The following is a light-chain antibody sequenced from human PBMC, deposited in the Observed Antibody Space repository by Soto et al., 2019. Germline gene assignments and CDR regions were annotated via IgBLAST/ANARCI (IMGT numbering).Light chain of an antibody. J-gene: IGKJ4*01. CDR3: QQYGSSPLT. CDR2: GAS. V-gene: IGKV3-20*01. CDR1: QGVASTY. Sequence: EIVLTQSPGTLSLSPGEGATLSCRASQGVASTYLAWYRQKPGQAPRLLIYGASNRATGIPDRFSGSGSGTDFTLTISRLEPEDFAVYYCQQYGSSPLTFGGGTKVDIK.